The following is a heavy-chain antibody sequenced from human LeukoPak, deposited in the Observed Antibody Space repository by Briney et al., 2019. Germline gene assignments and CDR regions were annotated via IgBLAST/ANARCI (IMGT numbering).Heavy chain of an antibody. CDR3: AKASAMIVVVSKHFDY. J-gene: IGHJ4*02. D-gene: IGHD3-22*01. CDR1: GFTFSNYG. V-gene: IGHV3-23*01. CDR2: ISGSGGST. Sequence: GGSLRLSCAASGFTFSNYGMSWVRQAPGKGLEWVSAISGSGGSTYYADSVKGRFTISRDNSKNTLYLQMNSLRAEDTAVYYCAKASAMIVVVSKHFDYWGQGTLVTVSS.